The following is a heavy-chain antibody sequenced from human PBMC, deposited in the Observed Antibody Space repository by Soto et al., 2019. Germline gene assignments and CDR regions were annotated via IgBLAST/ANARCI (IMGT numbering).Heavy chain of an antibody. D-gene: IGHD4-4*01. CDR1: GFTFDADA. J-gene: IGHJ1*01. V-gene: IGHV3-9*01. Sequence: EVQLVESGGGLVQPGRSLRLSCAASGFTFDADAMHWVRQAPGKGLEWVSGISWNSGSIGYADSVKGRFTISRDNAKNSLYLQMNRLRAEDTALYYCAKDSYSNSLEYFQHWGQGTLVTVSS. CDR3: AKDSYSNSLEYFQH. CDR2: ISWNSGSI.